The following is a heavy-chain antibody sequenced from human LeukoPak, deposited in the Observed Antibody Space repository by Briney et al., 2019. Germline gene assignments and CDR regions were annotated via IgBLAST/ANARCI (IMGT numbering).Heavy chain of an antibody. V-gene: IGHV3-7*05. J-gene: IGHJ4*02. D-gene: IGHD2-15*01. CDR3: ARVAGGGLDY. CDR2: IKEDGSDK. CDR1: GFTFSRHW. Sequence: GGSLRLSCAVSGFTFSRHWMSWVRQAPAKGLEWVANIKEDGSDKYYVDSVKGRFTISRDNAKNSLFLQMNSLRAEDMAVYYCARVAGGGLDYWGQGTLVTVSS.